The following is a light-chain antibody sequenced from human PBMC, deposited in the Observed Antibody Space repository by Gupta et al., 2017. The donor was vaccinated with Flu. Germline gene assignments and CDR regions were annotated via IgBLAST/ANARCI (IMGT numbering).Light chain of an antibody. CDR3: QQSYSTPRT. CDR2: AAS. CDR1: QSISRY. Sequence: DIQMTQSPSSLSASVGDRVTITCRASQSISRYLNWYQQKPGKAPTLLVYAASSLPSGVPSRFSGSGSGADFTLAINNLQPEDFATYYCQQSYSTPRTFGQGTKIDIK. V-gene: IGKV1-39*01. J-gene: IGKJ2*01.